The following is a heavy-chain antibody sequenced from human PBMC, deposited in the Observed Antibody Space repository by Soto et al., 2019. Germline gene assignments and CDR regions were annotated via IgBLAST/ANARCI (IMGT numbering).Heavy chain of an antibody. V-gene: IGHV4-31*03. D-gene: IGHD4-17*01. Sequence: QVQLQESGPGLVKPSQTLSLTCTVSGGSITSGPYYWSWIRQHPGKGLEWIGYIYYTGSTYSNPSLGSRITMSVDTSKNQFSLKLRSVTAADTAVYYCARLFGDYVGGFDPWGQGTLVTVSS. CDR3: ARLFGDYVGGFDP. CDR1: GGSITSGPYY. CDR2: IYYTGST. J-gene: IGHJ5*02.